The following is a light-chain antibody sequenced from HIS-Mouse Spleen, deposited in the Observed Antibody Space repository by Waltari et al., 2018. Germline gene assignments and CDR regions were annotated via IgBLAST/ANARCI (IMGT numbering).Light chain of an antibody. V-gene: IGLV2-23*01. CDR1: SSDVWSYNL. J-gene: IGLJ3*02. CDR2: AGS. Sequence: QSALTQPASLSGSPGPSITTSCPGTSSDVWSYNLVSWYQQHPGKAPKLMIYAGSKTPSGVSNRFSGSKSGNTASLTISGLQAEDEADYYCCSYAGSSTNWVFGGGTKLTVL. CDR3: CSYAGSSTNWV.